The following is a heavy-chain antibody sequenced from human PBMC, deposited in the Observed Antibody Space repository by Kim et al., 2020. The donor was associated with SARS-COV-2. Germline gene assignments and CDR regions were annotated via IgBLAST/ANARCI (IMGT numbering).Heavy chain of an antibody. CDR1: GGSISSYY. CDR3: ARRVGLTGTTPFVFDP. D-gene: IGHD1-7*01. J-gene: IGHJ5*02. V-gene: IGHV4-59*08. Sequence: SETLSLTCTVSGGSISSYYWSWIRQPPGKGLEWIGYIYYSGSTNFNPSLKSRVTISVDTSKNQFSLKLSSVTAADTAVYYCARRVGLTGTTPFVFDPWGQGTRVPVPS. CDR2: IYYSGST.